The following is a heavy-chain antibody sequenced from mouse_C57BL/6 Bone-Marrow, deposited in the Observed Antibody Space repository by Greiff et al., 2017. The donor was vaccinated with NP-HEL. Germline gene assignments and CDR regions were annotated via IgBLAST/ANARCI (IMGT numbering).Heavy chain of an antibody. CDR3: TRERIELGRGENAMDY. D-gene: IGHD4-1*01. V-gene: IGHV1-15*01. CDR2: IDPETGGT. CDR1: GYTFTDYE. Sequence: VQLQQSGAELVRPGASVTLSCKASGYTFTDYEMHWVKQTPVHGLEWIGAIDPETGGTAYNQKFKGKAILTADKSSSTAYMELRSLTSEDSAVYYCTRERIELGRGENAMDYWGQGTSVTVSS. J-gene: IGHJ4*01.